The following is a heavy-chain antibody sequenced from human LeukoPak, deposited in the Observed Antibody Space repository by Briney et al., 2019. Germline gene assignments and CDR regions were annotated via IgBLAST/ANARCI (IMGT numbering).Heavy chain of an antibody. D-gene: IGHD3-3*01. V-gene: IGHV1-8*01. Sequence: ASAKVSCKASGYTFTSYDIKWVPHATGQRHEWMGWMNPNSGNTSSAQQFKGRVTMTRNTSISTAYTELSSLRSEDTAVYYCARASGPSYTIFGAVIPRPNYYYMDVWGKGTTVTVSS. CDR1: GYTFTSYD. J-gene: IGHJ6*03. CDR2: MNPNSGNT. CDR3: ARASGPSYTIFGAVIPRPNYYYMDV.